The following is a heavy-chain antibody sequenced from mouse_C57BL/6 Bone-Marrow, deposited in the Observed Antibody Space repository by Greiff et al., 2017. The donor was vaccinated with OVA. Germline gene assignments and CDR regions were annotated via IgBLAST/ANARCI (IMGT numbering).Heavy chain of an antibody. J-gene: IGHJ2*01. Sequence: EVQLQQSGPVLVKPGASVKMSCKASGYTFTDYYMNWVKQSHGKSLEWIGVINPYNGGTSYNQKFKGKATLTVDKSSSTAYMELNSLTSEDSAVYYCARRRGGNRDYWGQGTTLTVSS. D-gene: IGHD2-1*01. V-gene: IGHV1-19*01. CDR1: GYTFTDYY. CDR2: INPYNGGT. CDR3: ARRRGGNRDY.